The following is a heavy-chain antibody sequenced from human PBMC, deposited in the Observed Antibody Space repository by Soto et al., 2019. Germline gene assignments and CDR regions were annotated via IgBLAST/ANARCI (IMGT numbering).Heavy chain of an antibody. CDR3: ARVPLELNYFDY. Sequence: SETLSLTCAVYGGSFSGYYWSWIRQPPGKGLEWIGEINHSGSTNYNPSLKSRVTISVDTSKNQFSLNLSSVTAADTAVYYCARVPLELNYFDYWGRGTLVTVSS. D-gene: IGHD1-7*01. V-gene: IGHV4-34*01. CDR2: INHSGST. J-gene: IGHJ4*02. CDR1: GGSFSGYY.